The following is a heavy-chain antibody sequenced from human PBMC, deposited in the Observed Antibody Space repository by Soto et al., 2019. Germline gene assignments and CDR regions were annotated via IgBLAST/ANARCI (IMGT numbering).Heavy chain of an antibody. CDR3: ASRDPGTSVDY. CDR1: GGSFTSNNW. Sequence: QVQLQESGPGLVKPSGTLSLTCAVSGGSFTSNNWWTWVRQPPGQGLEWIGEIYRTGGTNYNPSLKSRVTLSLEKSENQFSLKVTSLTAADTAVYYCASRDPGTSVDYWGQGTLVTVSS. V-gene: IGHV4-4*02. D-gene: IGHD1-7*01. J-gene: IGHJ4*02. CDR2: IYRTGGT.